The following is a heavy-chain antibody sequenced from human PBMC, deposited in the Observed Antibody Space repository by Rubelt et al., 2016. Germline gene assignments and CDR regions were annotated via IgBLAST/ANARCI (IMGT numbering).Heavy chain of an antibody. D-gene: IGHD5-12*01. CDR3: AYDKSGPGDY. J-gene: IGHJ4*02. V-gene: IGHV3-30*18. CDR2: ISRDGSEK. Sequence: YGMHWVRQAPGKGLEWVALISRDGSEKYYADSVKGRFTISRDNSKNKLYLDMNRLRPEDTTIYFCAYDKSGPGDYWGQGTLVTVSS. CDR1: YG.